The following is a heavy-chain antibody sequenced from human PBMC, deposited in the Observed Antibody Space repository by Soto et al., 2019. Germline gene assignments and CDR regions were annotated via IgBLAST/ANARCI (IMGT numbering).Heavy chain of an antibody. CDR3: AREVNNYYGMDV. Sequence: QLQLQESGPGLVKPSQTLSLTCSISGASISSDDYYWSWFRQPPGKGLAWIGYISYSGSTYYNPSLKSRITISVYTSKTQFSLTLSSVTAADTAVFYCAREVNNYYGMDVWGQGTTVTVSS. CDR2: ISYSGST. CDR1: GASISSDDYY. V-gene: IGHV4-30-4*01. J-gene: IGHJ6*02.